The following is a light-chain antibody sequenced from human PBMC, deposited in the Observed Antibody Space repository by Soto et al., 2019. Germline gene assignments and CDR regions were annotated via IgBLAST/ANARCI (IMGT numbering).Light chain of an antibody. CDR3: QQYNNWPPS. J-gene: IGKJ1*01. V-gene: IGKV3-15*01. Sequence: EIVMTQSPATLSVSPGERATLSCRASQSVSSNLAWYQQKPGQAPSLLIYGASTRATGIPARFSGSGSGTEFTLTISSLQSEDIAVYYCQQYNNWPPSFGQGTKVEIK. CDR1: QSVSSN. CDR2: GAS.